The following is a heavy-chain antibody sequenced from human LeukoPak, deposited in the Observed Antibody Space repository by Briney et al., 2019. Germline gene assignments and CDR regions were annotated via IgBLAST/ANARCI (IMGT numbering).Heavy chain of an antibody. V-gene: IGHV3-48*04. CDR3: ARDTTYYDFWSGYSPGPAFDI. CDR1: GFTFSSYT. D-gene: IGHD3-3*01. Sequence: GGSLRLSCAASGFTFSSYTMNWVRQAPGKGLEWVSYIATSSGPIYYADSVKGRFTISRDNAKNSLYLQMNSLRAEDTAVYYCARDTTYYDFWSGYSPGPAFDIWGQGTMVTVSS. CDR2: IATSSGPI. J-gene: IGHJ3*02.